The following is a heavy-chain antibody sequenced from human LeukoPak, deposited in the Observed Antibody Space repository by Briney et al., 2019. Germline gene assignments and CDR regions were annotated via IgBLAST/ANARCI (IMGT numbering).Heavy chain of an antibody. V-gene: IGHV3-30*18. CDR1: GFTFSNFG. J-gene: IGHJ4*02. CDR3: AKDRETTASGTFDY. CDR2: ISEDGINK. D-gene: IGHD1-14*01. Sequence: PGRSLRLSCAASGFTFSNFGMHCVRQAPDKGLEWVAGISEDGINKYYADSVKGRFTISRDNSNNTLFLQMNSLRAEDTAVYYCAKDRETTASGTFDYWGQGALVTVSS.